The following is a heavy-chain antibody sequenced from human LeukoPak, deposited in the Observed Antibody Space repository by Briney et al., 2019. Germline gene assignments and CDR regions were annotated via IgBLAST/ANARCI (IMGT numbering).Heavy chain of an antibody. J-gene: IGHJ4*02. V-gene: IGHV3-53*01. CDR3: ASWPGGWYGEDY. CDR1: GFTVSSNY. CDR2: IYGGGST. Sequence: GGSLRLSCAASGFTVSSNYMSWVRQAPGKGLEWVSVIYGGGSTYYADSVKGRFTISRDNSKNTLYLQMNSLRAEDTAVYYSASWPGGWYGEDYWGQGTLVAVSS. D-gene: IGHD6-19*01.